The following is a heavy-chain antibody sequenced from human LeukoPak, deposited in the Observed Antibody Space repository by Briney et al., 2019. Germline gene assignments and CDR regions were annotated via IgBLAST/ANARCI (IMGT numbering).Heavy chain of an antibody. CDR1: GGSISSYY. J-gene: IGHJ4*02. V-gene: IGHV4-59*08. D-gene: IGHD5-12*01. CDR2: IYYSGST. Sequence: PSETLSLTCTVSGGSISSYYWSWIRQPPGKGLEWIGYIYYSGSTNYNPSLKSRVTISVDTSKNQFSLKLSSVTAADTAVYYCARQEGGLDYWGQGTLVTVSS. CDR3: ARQEGGLDY.